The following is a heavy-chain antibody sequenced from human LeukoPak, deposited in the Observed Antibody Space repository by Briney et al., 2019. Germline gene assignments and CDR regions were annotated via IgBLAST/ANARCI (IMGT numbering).Heavy chain of an antibody. D-gene: IGHD6-19*01. J-gene: IGHJ3*02. CDR2: ISSNGGST. CDR1: GFTFSSYE. CDR3: VKDLLKQWRTNAFDI. Sequence: GGSLRLSCAASGFTFSSYEMNWVRQAPGKGLEYVSAISSNGGSTYYADSVKGRFTISRDNSKNTLYLQMSSLRAEDTAVYYCVKDLLKQWRTNAFDIWGQGTMVTVSS. V-gene: IGHV3-64D*06.